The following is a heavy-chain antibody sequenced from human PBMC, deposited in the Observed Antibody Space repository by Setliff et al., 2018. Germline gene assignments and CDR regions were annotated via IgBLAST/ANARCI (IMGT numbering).Heavy chain of an antibody. CDR3: AKITGMVGATPYYFDY. D-gene: IGHD1-26*01. V-gene: IGHV4-39*01. CDR1: GGSISSSGYY. Sequence: SETLSLTCTVPGGSISSSGYYWSWIRQPPGKGLEWIGNIYYSGRTYYNPSLKSRVNISVDTSKNQFSLKLTSVTAADTAVYYCAKITGMVGATPYYFDYWGQGTLVTVSS. J-gene: IGHJ4*02. CDR2: IYYSGRT.